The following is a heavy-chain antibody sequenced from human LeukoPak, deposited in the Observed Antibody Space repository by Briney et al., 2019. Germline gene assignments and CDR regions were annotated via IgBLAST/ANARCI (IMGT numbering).Heavy chain of an antibody. J-gene: IGHJ4*02. Sequence: GASVKVSCKVSGYTLTELSMHWVRQAPGKGLEWMGGFDPEDGETIYAQKFQGRVTMTEDASTDTAYMELSSLRSEDTAVHYRATDSSGWQFDYWGQGTLVTVSS. V-gene: IGHV1-24*01. CDR3: ATDSSGWQFDY. CDR2: FDPEDGET. D-gene: IGHD6-19*01. CDR1: GYTLTELS.